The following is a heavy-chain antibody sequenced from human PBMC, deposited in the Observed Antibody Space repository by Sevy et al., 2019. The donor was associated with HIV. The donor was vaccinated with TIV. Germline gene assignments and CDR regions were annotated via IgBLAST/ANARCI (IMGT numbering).Heavy chain of an antibody. V-gene: IGHV3-23*01. J-gene: IGHJ4*02. D-gene: IGHD3-10*01. Sequence: GESLRLSCAASGFTFSTYAMTWVRQAPGKGLEWVSVITYSGVNTYYADSVKGRFTISRDNSKNKLYLQMNSLRAEDTAVYYCAKDRVSGTYYTGDFDYWGQGTLVTVSS. CDR2: ITYSGVNT. CDR1: GFTFSTYA. CDR3: AKDRVSGTYYTGDFDY.